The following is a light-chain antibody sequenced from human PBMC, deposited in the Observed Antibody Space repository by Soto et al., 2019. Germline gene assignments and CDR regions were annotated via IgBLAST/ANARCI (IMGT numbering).Light chain of an antibody. V-gene: IGKV3-15*01. CDR1: QSVSSN. Sequence: EIVMTQSPATLSVSPGERATLSCRASQSVSSNLAWYQQKPGQAPRLLIYGASTRATGIPARFSGSGSGTEFTLTISSLQSEDFAVYYCKQDNNWPLTFVQGTRLQIQ. CDR3: KQDNNWPLT. J-gene: IGKJ5*01. CDR2: GAS.